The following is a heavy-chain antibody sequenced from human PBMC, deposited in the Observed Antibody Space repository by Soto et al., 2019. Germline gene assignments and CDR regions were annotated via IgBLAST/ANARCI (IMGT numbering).Heavy chain of an antibody. Sequence: EVQLVESGGGLVKPGGSLRLSCAASGFTFSSYSMNWVRQAPGKGLEWVSSISSSSSYIHYADSVKGRFTISGDNAKNSLYLQMNSLRAEDTAVYYCSGSGYTYGMDVWGQGTTVTVSS. CDR3: SGSGYTYGMDV. CDR1: GFTFSSYS. V-gene: IGHV3-21*01. J-gene: IGHJ6*02. CDR2: ISSSSSYI. D-gene: IGHD3-22*01.